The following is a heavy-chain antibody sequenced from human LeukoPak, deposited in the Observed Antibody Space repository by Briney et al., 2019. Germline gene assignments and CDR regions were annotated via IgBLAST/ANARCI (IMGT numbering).Heavy chain of an antibody. CDR3: ARANALYCSSTSCLFDH. D-gene: IGHD2-2*01. Sequence: GASVKVSCKASGYTFTGYYMHWVRQAPGQGLEWMAWINPNSGGTYYAQNFHDRITMTRDTSISTAYMELSRLRSDDTAIYYCARANALYCSSTSCLFDHWGQGTLVIVSS. J-gene: IGHJ4*02. CDR1: GYTFTGYY. CDR2: INPNSGGT. V-gene: IGHV1-2*02.